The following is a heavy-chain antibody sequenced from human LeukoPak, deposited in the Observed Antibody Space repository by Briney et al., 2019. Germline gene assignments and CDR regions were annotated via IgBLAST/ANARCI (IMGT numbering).Heavy chain of an antibody. CDR2: IYTSGST. V-gene: IGHV4-61*02. CDR1: GGSISSGSYY. D-gene: IGHD2-21*02. CDR3: AREGSWGDFNWFDP. J-gene: IGHJ5*02. Sequence: SETLSLTCTVSGGSISSGSYYWSWIRQPAGKGLEWIGRIYTSGSTNYNPSLKSRVTISVDTSKNQFSLKLSSVTAADTAVYYCAREGSWGDFNWFDPWGQGTLVTVS.